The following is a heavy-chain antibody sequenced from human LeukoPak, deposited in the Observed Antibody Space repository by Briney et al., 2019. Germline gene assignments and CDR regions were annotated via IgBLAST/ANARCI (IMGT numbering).Heavy chain of an antibody. J-gene: IGHJ4*02. Sequence: ASVKVSCKASGYTFTSYGISWVRQAPGQGLEWMGWISAYNGNTNYAQKLQGRVTMTTDTSTSTAYMELRSLRSDDTAVYYCARARAAQYCGGDCYQPPGYWGQGTLVTVSS. CDR1: GYTFTSYG. D-gene: IGHD2-21*02. CDR2: ISAYNGNT. V-gene: IGHV1-18*01. CDR3: ARARAAQYCGGDCYQPPGY.